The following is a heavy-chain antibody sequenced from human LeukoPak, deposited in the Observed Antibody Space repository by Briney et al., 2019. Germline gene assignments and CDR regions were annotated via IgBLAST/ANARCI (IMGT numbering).Heavy chain of an antibody. D-gene: IGHD1-26*01. Sequence: GASVKVSCKASGYTFTSYGISWVRQAPGQGLEWMGWISAYNGNTNYAQKLQGRVTMTTDTSTSTAYMELRSPRSDDTAVYYCARCAGSYGNDAFDIWGQGTMVTVSS. V-gene: IGHV1-18*01. CDR2: ISAYNGNT. J-gene: IGHJ3*02. CDR1: GYTFTSYG. CDR3: ARCAGSYGNDAFDI.